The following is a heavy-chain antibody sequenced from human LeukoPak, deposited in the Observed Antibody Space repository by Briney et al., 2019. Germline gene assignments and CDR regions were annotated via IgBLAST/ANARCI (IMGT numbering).Heavy chain of an antibody. J-gene: IGHJ5*02. D-gene: IGHD1-26*01. V-gene: IGHV1-2*02. CDR2: INPNSGGT. CDR3: ATDSSNSGSYFGWFDP. CDR1: GYTFTSYG. Sequence: ASVKVSCKASGYTFTSYGISWVRQAPEQGLEWMGWINPNSGGTNYAQKFQGRVTMTRDTSISTAYMELSRLRSDDTAVYYCATDSSNSGSYFGWFDPWGQGTLVTVSS.